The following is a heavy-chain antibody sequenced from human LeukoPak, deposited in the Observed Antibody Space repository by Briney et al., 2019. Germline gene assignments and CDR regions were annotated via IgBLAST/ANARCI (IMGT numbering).Heavy chain of an antibody. CDR1: GFTFSSYA. V-gene: IGHV3-30-3*01. CDR2: ISYDGSNK. Sequence: GRSLRLSCAASGFTFSSYAMHWVRQAPGKGLEWVAVISYDGSNKYYADSVKGRFTISRDNSKNTLYLQMNSLRAEDTAVYYCARLGHYYGSGSYFGGFDYWGQGTLVTVSS. D-gene: IGHD3-10*01. J-gene: IGHJ4*02. CDR3: ARLGHYYGSGSYFGGFDY.